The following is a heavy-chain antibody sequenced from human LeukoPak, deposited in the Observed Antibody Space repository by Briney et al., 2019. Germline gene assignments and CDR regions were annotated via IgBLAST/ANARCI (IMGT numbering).Heavy chain of an antibody. CDR3: ARDTQGVRGVIRDPDY. V-gene: IGHV3-30-3*01. J-gene: IGHJ4*02. CDR1: GFTFTSYA. CDR2: ISYDGSNK. Sequence: GGSLRLSCAASGFTFTSYAMHWVRQAPGKGLDWVAVISYDGSNKYYADSVKGRFSISRDSSYNTLFLQMDSLRAEDTAVYYCARDTQGVRGVIRDPDYWGQGTLVTVSS. D-gene: IGHD3-10*01.